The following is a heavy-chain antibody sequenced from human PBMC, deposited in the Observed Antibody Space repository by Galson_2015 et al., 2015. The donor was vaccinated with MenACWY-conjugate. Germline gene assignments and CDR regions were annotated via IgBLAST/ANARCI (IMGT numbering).Heavy chain of an antibody. J-gene: IGHJ5*02. CDR1: GFTSNQYW. V-gene: IGHV3-74*01. Sequence: SLRLSCAASGFTSNQYWMHWVRQAPGKGLVWVSRISPDGSVTNYADSVKGRFTLSRDNAKNTLYLQMNSLRGDDTAVYYCTRGKDGYGRFDPWPQRTLVPVSS. CDR3: TRGKDGYGRFDP. D-gene: IGHD5-24*01. CDR2: ISPDGSVT.